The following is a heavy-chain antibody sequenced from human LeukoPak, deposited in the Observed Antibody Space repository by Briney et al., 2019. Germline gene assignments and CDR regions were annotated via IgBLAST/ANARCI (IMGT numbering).Heavy chain of an antibody. CDR1: GFTFSTYW. V-gene: IGHV3-7*03. CDR2: IKQDASEK. CDR3: ARLSSGWYGDFDY. Sequence: GGSLRLSCAASGFTFSTYWMSWVRLAPGKGLEWVANIKQDASEKYYVDSVKGRFTISRDNARNSLYLQMNSLRGEDTAVYYCARLSSGWYGDFDYWGQGTLVTVSS. J-gene: IGHJ4*02. D-gene: IGHD6-19*01.